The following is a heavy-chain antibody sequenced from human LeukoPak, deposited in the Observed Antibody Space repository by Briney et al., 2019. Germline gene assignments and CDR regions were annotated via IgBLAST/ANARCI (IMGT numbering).Heavy chain of an antibody. CDR1: GYTLTELS. Sequence: ASVKVSCKVSGYTLTELSMHWVRQAPGKGLEWMGGFDPEDGETIYAQKFQGRVTMTEDTSTDTAYMELSSLRFEDTAVYYCATNVRRYSSGWYPGDFDYWGQGTLVTVSS. CDR3: ATNVRRYSSGWYPGDFDY. V-gene: IGHV1-24*01. J-gene: IGHJ4*02. D-gene: IGHD6-19*01. CDR2: FDPEDGET.